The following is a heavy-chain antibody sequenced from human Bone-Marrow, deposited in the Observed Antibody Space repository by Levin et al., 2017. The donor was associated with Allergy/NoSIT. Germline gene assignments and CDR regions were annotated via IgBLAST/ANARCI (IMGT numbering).Heavy chain of an antibody. CDR1: GFTVSNNY. D-gene: IGHD3-16*01. CDR2: IYSGGGT. Sequence: GGSLRLSCTASGFTVSNNYMSWVRQAPGKGLEWVSLIYSGGGTHYADSVKGRFTISRDNSKNTLSLQMNSLRPDDTAVYYCAGGPSRGYWGQGTLVTVSS. V-gene: IGHV3-66*02. CDR3: AGGPSRGY. J-gene: IGHJ4*02.